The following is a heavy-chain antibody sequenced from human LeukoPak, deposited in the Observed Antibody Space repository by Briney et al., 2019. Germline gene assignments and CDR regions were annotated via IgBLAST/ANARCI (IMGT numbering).Heavy chain of an antibody. D-gene: IGHD3-10*01. CDR3: ARDSRYGAYYGMDV. Sequence: GRSLRLSCAASGFTFSSYGMHWVRQAPGKGLEWVALIWYDGTNKYYADSVKGRFTISRDNSKNTLYLQMNSLRAEDTAVYYCARDSRYGAYYGMDVWGQGTTVTVSS. CDR2: IWYDGTNK. J-gene: IGHJ6*02. V-gene: IGHV3-33*01. CDR1: GFTFSSYG.